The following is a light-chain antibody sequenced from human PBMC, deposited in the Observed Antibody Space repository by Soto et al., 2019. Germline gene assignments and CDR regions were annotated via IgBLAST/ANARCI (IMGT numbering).Light chain of an antibody. V-gene: IGKV1-5*03. CDR2: KAS. CDR3: QQYNSYPYT. CDR1: QSISSW. J-gene: IGKJ2*01. Sequence: DIQMTQSPSTPSASVRDRITITCRACQSISSWLAWYQQKPGKAPKLLIYKASSLESGVPSRFSGSGSGTEFTLTISSLQPDDFATYYCQQYNSYPYTFGQGTKVDIK.